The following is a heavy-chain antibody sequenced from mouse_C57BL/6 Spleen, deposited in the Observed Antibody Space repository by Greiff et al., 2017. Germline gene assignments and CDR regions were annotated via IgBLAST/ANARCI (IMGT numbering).Heavy chain of an antibody. D-gene: IGHD2-1*01. V-gene: IGHV1-80*01. CDR2: ISPGDGDT. CDR1: GYAFSSYW. J-gene: IGHJ3*01. CDR3: ARGDGNYPAWFAY. Sequence: VQLVESGAELVKPGASVKISCKASGYAFSSYWMNWVKQRPGKGLEWIGQISPGDGDTNYNGKFKGKATLTADKSSSTAYMQLSSLTSEDSAVYYCARGDGNYPAWFAYWGQGTLVTVSA.